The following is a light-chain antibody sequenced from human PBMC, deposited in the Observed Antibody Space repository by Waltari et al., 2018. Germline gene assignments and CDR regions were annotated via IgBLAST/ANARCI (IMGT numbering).Light chain of an antibody. J-gene: IGLJ2*01. CDR2: GND. CDR3: AAWDDSLGVWI. CDR1: SSNIGKNY. Sequence: QSVLTQPPSASGTPGQRVTISCSGSSSNIGKNYVYWHQQLPGTAPTLLISGNDQRPSAVPDRFSGSKSGTSASLAISGLRSEDEADDYCAAWDDSLGVWIFGGGTKLTVL. V-gene: IGLV1-47*01.